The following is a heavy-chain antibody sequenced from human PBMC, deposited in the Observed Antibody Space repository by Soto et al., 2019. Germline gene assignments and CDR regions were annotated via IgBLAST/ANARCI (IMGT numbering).Heavy chain of an antibody. D-gene: IGHD4-17*01. Sequence: PSETLSLTCTVSGGSISSGGYYWSWIRQHPGKGLEWIGYTYYSGSTYYNPSLKSRVTISVDTSKNQFSLKLSSVTAADTAVYYCARGLRPNWFDPWGQGTLVTVSS. J-gene: IGHJ5*02. CDR2: TYYSGST. CDR3: ARGLRPNWFDP. CDR1: GGSISSGGYY. V-gene: IGHV4-31*03.